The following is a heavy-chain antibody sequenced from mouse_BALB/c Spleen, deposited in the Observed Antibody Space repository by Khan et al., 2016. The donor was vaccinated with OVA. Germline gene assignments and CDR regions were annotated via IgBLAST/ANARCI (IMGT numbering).Heavy chain of an antibody. J-gene: IGHJ1*01. Sequence: VQLQQSGGEVLRPGTSVKISCKASGYTFTNYWLGWVKQRPGHGLEWIGDIYPGGDYTNYNEKFKGKATLTVETSSSTANMELRSLTSEDSAVYFGARWATWFFDVWGAGTTVTVSS. V-gene: IGHV1-63*02. D-gene: IGHD3-1*01. CDR1: GYTFTNYW. CDR3: ARWATWFFDV. CDR2: IYPGGDYT.